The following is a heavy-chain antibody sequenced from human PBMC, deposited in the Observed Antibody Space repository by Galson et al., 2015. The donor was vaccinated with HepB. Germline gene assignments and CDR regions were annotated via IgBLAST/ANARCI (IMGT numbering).Heavy chain of an antibody. CDR3: ARRWRSDGGPFDY. V-gene: IGHV4-39*02. J-gene: IGHJ4*02. CDR1: GGSVNSRSSH. Sequence: ETLSLTCSVSGGSVNSRSSHWGWVRQPPGKGLEWIATTYYSGDTFYNPSLRSRVTMSVDTSMNHFSLNLTSVTAADTAVYYCARRWRSDGGPFDYWGQGTLVTVSS. CDR2: TYYSGDT. D-gene: IGHD5-24*01.